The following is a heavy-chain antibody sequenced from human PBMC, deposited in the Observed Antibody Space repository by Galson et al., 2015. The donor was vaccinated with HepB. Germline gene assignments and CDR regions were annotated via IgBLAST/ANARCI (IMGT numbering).Heavy chain of an antibody. CDR2: ISGYNGNT. CDR3: ARDPTYDYIWGSYRPDY. Sequence: VKVSCKASGYTFTSYGISWVRQAPGQGLEWMGWISGYNGNTNYAHKLQGRVTMTTDTSTSTANMELRSLRSDDTAVYYCARDPTYDYIWGSYRPDYWGQGTLVTVSS. CDR1: GYTFTSYG. V-gene: IGHV1-18*04. D-gene: IGHD3-16*02. J-gene: IGHJ4*02.